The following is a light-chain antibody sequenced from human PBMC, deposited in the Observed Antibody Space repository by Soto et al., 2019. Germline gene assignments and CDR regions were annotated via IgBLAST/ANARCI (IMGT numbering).Light chain of an antibody. CDR2: DAS. CDR1: QSVSSY. J-gene: IGKJ1*01. CDR3: QQRSNWPRT. V-gene: IGKV3-11*01. Sequence: EIVLTQSPATLSLSPGERATLSCRASQSVSSYLAWYQQKPGKAPRLLIYDASNTATGSPARFSGSGSGTDFTLTISSLQPEDFAVYYCQQRSNWPRTFGQGTKVEIK.